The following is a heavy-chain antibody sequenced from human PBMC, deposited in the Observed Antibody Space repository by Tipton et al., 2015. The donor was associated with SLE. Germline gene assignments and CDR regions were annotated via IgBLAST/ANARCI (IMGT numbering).Heavy chain of an antibody. Sequence: VQLVQSGAEVKKPGESLKISCKGSGYSFTRYWIGWVRQMPGKGLEWMGIIYPGDSDTRYSPSFQGQVTISADKSISAAYLQWSSLKASDTAMYYCARGLQLWDPNNWFDPWGQGTLVTVSS. CDR3: ARGLQLWDPNNWFDP. V-gene: IGHV5-51*01. CDR1: GYSFTRYW. CDR2: IYPGDSDT. J-gene: IGHJ5*02. D-gene: IGHD5-18*01.